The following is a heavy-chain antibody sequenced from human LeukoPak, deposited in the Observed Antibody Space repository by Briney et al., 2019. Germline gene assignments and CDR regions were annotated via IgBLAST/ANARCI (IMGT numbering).Heavy chain of an antibody. Sequence: GGSLRLSCATPGFTFRSFDMTWVRQAPGKGLEWVSAISGSGGSTYYADSVKGRFTISRDNSKNTLYLQMNSLRAEDTAVYYCAKGWDTAMVSDFDYWGQGTLVTVSS. CDR2: ISGSGGST. J-gene: IGHJ4*02. CDR3: AKGWDTAMVSDFDY. V-gene: IGHV3-23*01. D-gene: IGHD5-18*01. CDR1: GFTFRSFD.